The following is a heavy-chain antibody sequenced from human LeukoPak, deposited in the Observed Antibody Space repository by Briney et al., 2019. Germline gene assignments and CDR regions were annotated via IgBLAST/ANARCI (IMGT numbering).Heavy chain of an antibody. V-gene: IGHV1-2*02. D-gene: IGHD6-19*01. CDR1: GYTFTGYY. CDR2: INPNSGGT. CDR3: ARDLGSGWYGEDY. J-gene: IGHJ4*02. Sequence: ASVKVSCKASGYTFTGYYMHWVRQAPGQGLEWMGWINPNSGGTNYAQKFQGRVTMTRDTSISAAYMELSRLRSDDTAVYYCARDLGSGWYGEDYWGQGTLVTVSS.